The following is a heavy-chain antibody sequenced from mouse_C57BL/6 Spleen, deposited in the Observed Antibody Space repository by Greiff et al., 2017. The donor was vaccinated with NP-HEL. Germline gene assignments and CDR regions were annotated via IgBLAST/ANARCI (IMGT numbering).Heavy chain of an antibody. Sequence: EVKLVESGGGLVQPGGSLKLSCAASGFTFSSYGMSWVRQTPDKRLELVATINSNGGSTYYPDSVKGAFTISRDNAKNTLYLQMRSLKSEDTAMYYFARMSRTINWGQGTTLTVSS. V-gene: IGHV5-6-3*01. CDR1: GFTFSSYG. CDR3: ARMSRTIN. J-gene: IGHJ2*01. CDR2: INSNGGST.